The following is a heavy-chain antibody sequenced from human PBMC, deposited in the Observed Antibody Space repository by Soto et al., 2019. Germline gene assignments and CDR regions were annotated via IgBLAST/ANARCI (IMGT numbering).Heavy chain of an antibody. J-gene: IGHJ6*02. V-gene: IGHV4-31*03. Sequence: QVQLQESGPGLVKPSQTLSLTCTVSGGSISSGGYYWSWIRQHPGKGLEWIGYIYYSGSTYYNPSLKGRGTISVDTSKNQFSLKLSSVTAADTAVYYCARAGLWFGGDYYYGMDVWGQGTTVTVSS. D-gene: IGHD3-10*01. CDR3: ARAGLWFGGDYYYGMDV. CDR2: IYYSGST. CDR1: GGSISSGGYY.